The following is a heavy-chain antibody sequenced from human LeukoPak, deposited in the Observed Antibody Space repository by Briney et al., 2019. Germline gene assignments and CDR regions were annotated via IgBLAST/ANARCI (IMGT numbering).Heavy chain of an antibody. V-gene: IGHV1-18*01. D-gene: IGHD6-13*01. CDR1: GYTFTSYG. J-gene: IGHJ5*02. CDR3: AREGGSSSWNNWFDP. CDR2: ISAYNGNT. Sequence: ASVKVSCKASGYTFTSYGISWVRQAPGQGLEWMGWISAYNGNTNYAQKLQGRVTMTRDTSTSTVYMELSSLRSEDTAVYYCAREGGSSSWNNWFDPWGQGTLVTVSS.